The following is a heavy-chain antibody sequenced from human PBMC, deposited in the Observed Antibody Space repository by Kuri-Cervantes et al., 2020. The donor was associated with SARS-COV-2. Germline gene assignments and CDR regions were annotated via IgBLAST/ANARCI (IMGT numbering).Heavy chain of an antibody. CDR2: ISSSSSYI. CDR3: ARDTGDDFDY. J-gene: IGHJ4*02. Sequence: GESLKISCAASGFTFSSYSMNWVRQAPGKGLEWVSSISSSSSYIYYADSVKGRFTISRDNAKNSLYLQMNSPRAEDTAVYYCARDTGDDFDYWGQGTLVTVSS. CDR1: GFTFSSYS. V-gene: IGHV3-21*01. D-gene: IGHD3-10*01.